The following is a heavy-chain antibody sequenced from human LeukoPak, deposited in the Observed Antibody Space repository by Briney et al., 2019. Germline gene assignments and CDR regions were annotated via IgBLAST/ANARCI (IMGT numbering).Heavy chain of an antibody. D-gene: IGHD3-16*01. CDR3: ARIFGTSDY. J-gene: IGHJ4*02. Sequence: GGSLRLSCAASGFIFSNYWMTWVRQAPGKGLEWVANIKEDGSERYYVDSLKGRFTISRDNAKNSLYLQMNSLRAEDTAVYYCARIFGTSDYWGQGTLVTVSS. CDR1: GFIFSNYW. V-gene: IGHV3-7*04. CDR2: IKEDGSER.